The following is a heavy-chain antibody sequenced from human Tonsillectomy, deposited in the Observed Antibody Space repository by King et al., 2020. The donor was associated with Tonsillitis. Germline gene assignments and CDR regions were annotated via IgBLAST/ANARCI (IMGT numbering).Heavy chain of an antibody. V-gene: IGHV5-10-1*03. Sequence: QLVQSGAEVKKPGESLRISCKGSGYSFTSYWISWVRQMPGKGLEWMGRIDPSDSYTNYSPSFQGHVTISADKSMSTAYLQWSSLKASDTAMYYCGRHAYNYYDSSGYDHFAYWGQGTLVTVSS. CDR3: GRHAYNYYDSSGYDHFAY. CDR1: GYSFTSYW. D-gene: IGHD3-22*01. J-gene: IGHJ4*02. CDR2: IDPSDSYT.